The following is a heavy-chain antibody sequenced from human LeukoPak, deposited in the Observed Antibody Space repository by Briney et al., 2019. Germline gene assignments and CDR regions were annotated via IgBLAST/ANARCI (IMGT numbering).Heavy chain of an antibody. CDR2: MNYSGNI. CDR3: ARTGSWSWFDP. Sequence: PSETLSLTCTVSGGSISTYYWNCIRQPPGKGLEWIGEMNYSGNINTNPSLKSRATISVDTSKNQFSLKLTPVTAADTAVYYCARTGSWSWFDPWGQGNLVTVSS. CDR1: GGSISTYY. D-gene: IGHD6-13*01. V-gene: IGHV4-34*04. J-gene: IGHJ5*02.